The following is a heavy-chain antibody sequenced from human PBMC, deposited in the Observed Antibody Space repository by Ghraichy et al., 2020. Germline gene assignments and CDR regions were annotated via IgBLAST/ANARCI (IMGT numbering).Heavy chain of an antibody. J-gene: IGHJ3*02. CDR1: GGSINTYY. V-gene: IGHV4-59*08. Sequence: SETLSLTCTVSGGSINTYYWSWIRQPPGKGLEWIGYIYYSGSTNYNPSLNSRVTISVDTSKNQFSLKLSSVTAADTAIYYCAREGYCSTYNCLSKPFDIWGRGTMVTVSS. CDR3: AREGYCSTYNCLSKPFDI. CDR2: IYYSGST. D-gene: IGHD2-2*01.